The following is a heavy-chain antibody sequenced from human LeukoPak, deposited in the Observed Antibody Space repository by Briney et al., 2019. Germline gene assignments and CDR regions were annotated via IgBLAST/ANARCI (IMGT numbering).Heavy chain of an antibody. Sequence: GGSLRLSCAAAGVTFSNAWMSWVRQAPGKGLEWVSAISGSGGSTYYADSVKGRFTISRDNSKNTLYLQMNSLRAEDTAVYYCAKPNGARNYYYGMDVWGQGTTVTVSS. J-gene: IGHJ6*02. V-gene: IGHV3-23*01. CDR2: ISGSGGST. CDR1: GVTFSNAW. D-gene: IGHD2-8*01. CDR3: AKPNGARNYYYGMDV.